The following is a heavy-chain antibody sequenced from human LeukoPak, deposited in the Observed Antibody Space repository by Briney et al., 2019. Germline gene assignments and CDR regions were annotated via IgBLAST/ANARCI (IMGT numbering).Heavy chain of an antibody. CDR1: GYTFTSYG. CDR2: ISAYNGNT. Sequence: EASVKVSCKASGYTFTSYGISWVRQAPGQGLEWMGWISAYNGNTNYAQKLQGRVTMTTDTSTSTAYMELRSLRSDDTAVYYCARDKMDWNYLYYYYGMDVWGQGTTITVSS. V-gene: IGHV1-18*01. CDR3: ARDKMDWNYLYYYYGMDV. J-gene: IGHJ6*02. D-gene: IGHD1-7*01.